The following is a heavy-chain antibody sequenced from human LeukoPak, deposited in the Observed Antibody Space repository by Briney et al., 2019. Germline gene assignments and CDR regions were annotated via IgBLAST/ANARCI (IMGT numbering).Heavy chain of an antibody. D-gene: IGHD2-15*01. V-gene: IGHV1-8*03. Sequence: ASVKVSCKASGYTFTSYDINWVRQATGQGLEWMGWMNPNSGNTGYAQKFQGRVTITRSTSISTAYMELSSLRSEDTAVYYCARGRRGYCSGDSRLEYFQHWGQGTLVTVSS. CDR3: ARGRRGYCSGDSRLEYFQH. CDR1: GYTFTSYD. CDR2: MNPNSGNT. J-gene: IGHJ1*01.